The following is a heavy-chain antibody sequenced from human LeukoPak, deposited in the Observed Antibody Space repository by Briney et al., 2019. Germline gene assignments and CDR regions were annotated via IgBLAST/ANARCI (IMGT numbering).Heavy chain of an antibody. CDR1: GFMFSSYG. V-gene: IGHV3-30*02. Sequence: GGSLRLSCAASGFMFSSYGMHWVRQAPGKGLEWVAFVRFDGSIKYYADSVKGRFTISRDNSKTTLYLQMNSLRTEDTAVYYCAKARTVTTSVSYYFDYWGQGTLVTVSS. D-gene: IGHD4-17*01. CDR2: VRFDGSIK. CDR3: AKARTVTTSVSYYFDY. J-gene: IGHJ4*02.